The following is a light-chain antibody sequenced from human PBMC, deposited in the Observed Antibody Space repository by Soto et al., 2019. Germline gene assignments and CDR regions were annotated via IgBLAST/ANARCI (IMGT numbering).Light chain of an antibody. V-gene: IGKV3-15*01. J-gene: IGKJ1*01. CDR3: LQYSNGPRT. Sequence: ETVMTQSPATLSVSPGEGATLSCRASQSVGSSLAWYQHKPGQAPRLLIYGATTRATGIPARFSGSGYGAEFALTINSLQSEDFALYYCLQYSNGPRTFDQGTKV. CDR2: GAT. CDR1: QSVGSS.